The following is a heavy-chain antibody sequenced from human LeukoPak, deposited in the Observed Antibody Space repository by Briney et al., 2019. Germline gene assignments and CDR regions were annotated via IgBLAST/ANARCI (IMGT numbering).Heavy chain of an antibody. J-gene: IGHJ5*02. CDR2: ISGHSGGNT. D-gene: IGHD7-27*01. CDR3: ARDFAWGSGGAPIDDNWLDP. Sequence: ASVKVSCKASGYIFSNYGITWVRQAPGHGFEWIGWISGHSGGNTNYAPKFQDRATMTTDTSTSTAYVELRSLRFDDTAVYYCARDFAWGSGGAPIDDNWLDPWGQGTLVTVSS. CDR1: GYIFSNYG. V-gene: IGHV1-18*01.